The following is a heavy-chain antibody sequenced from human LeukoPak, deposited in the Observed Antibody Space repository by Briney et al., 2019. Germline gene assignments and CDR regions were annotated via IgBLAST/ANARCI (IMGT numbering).Heavy chain of an antibody. CDR1: GFTFSSYD. D-gene: IGHD6-13*01. CDR3: ARGSSWYEARGSEYFQH. V-gene: IGHV3-13*01. CDR2: IGTAGDT. Sequence: GGSLRLSCAASGFTFSSYDMHWVRQATGKGLEWVSAIGTAGDTYYPGSVKGRFAISRENAKNSLYLQMNSLRAGDTAVYYCARGSSWYEARGSEYFQHWGQGTLVTVSS. J-gene: IGHJ1*01.